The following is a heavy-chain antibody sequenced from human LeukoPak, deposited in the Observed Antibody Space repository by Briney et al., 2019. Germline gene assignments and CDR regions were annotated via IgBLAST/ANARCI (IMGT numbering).Heavy chain of an antibody. CDR3: ARGGPRYSYSPFDY. D-gene: IGHD5-18*01. CDR1: GSNFTSYW. V-gene: IGHV5-51*01. J-gene: IGHJ4*02. CDR2: IYPDDSET. Sequence: GGSLQISCQGSGSNFTSYWIGWVRQMPGKGLEWMGIIYPDDSETKYSPSFQGQVTISPDKSINTAYLQWSSLKASDTAMYYCARGGPRYSYSPFDYWGQGTLVTVSS.